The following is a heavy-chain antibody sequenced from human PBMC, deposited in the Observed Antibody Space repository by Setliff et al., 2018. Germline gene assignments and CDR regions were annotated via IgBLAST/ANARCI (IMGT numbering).Heavy chain of an antibody. CDR2: INQSGSG. J-gene: IGHJ3*02. CDR1: GESFDTYY. CDR3: RQAAVGRDVFDI. Sequence: NPSEILSLTCNVYGESFDTYYWSWIRQPPGKGLEWFGEINQSGSGDYNPSFKGRVTISVDTSKKQFSLTLRYVTAADTALYYCRQAAVGRDVFDIWGQGTVVTVSS. V-gene: IGHV4-34*01. D-gene: IGHD1-1*01.